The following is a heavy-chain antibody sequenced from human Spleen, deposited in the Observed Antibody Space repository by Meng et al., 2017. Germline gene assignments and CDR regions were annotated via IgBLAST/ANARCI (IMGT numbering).Heavy chain of an antibody. Sequence: QVRLEESGPGLGKPSQTPSLPWAVPGGSSSSSKWWSWVRQPPGKGLEWIGEIYHSGSTNYNPSLKSRVTISVDKSKNQFSLKLSSVTAADTAVYYCARVKQLAYYFEYWGQGTLVTVSS. D-gene: IGHD6-6*01. CDR1: GGSSSSSKW. V-gene: IGHV4-4*02. J-gene: IGHJ4*02. CDR2: IYHSGST. CDR3: ARVKQLAYYFEY.